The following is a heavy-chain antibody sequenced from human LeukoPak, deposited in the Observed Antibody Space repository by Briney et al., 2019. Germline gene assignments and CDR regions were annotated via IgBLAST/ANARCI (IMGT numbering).Heavy chain of an antibody. V-gene: IGHV3-21*01. CDR3: ARDPDAWWLRLEVDY. CDR2: ISSSSGYI. CDR1: GFTFSSYS. Sequence: PGGSLRLSCAASGFTFSSYSMNWVRQAPGKGLEWVSSISSSSGYIYYADSVKGRFTISRDNAKNSLYLQMNSLRAEDTAVYYCARDPDAWWLRLEVDYWGQGTLVTVSS. J-gene: IGHJ4*02. D-gene: IGHD5-12*01.